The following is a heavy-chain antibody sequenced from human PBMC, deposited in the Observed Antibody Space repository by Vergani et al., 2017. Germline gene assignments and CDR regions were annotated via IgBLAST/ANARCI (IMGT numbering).Heavy chain of an antibody. D-gene: IGHD6-19*01. CDR1: GYIFTDYY. CDR2: IDTKSGDT. J-gene: IGHJ4*02. V-gene: IGHV1-2*02. Sequence: QVQLVQSGSEVKKPGASMKVSCKASGYIFTDYYIHWVRQAPGQGPEWMGWIDTKSGDTSYAQQFQGRVTMTRVPSLRSAYMDLGRLTSDDSAVYYCARGQWLPTLSFDYWGQGTLVTVSS. CDR3: ARGQWLPTLSFDY.